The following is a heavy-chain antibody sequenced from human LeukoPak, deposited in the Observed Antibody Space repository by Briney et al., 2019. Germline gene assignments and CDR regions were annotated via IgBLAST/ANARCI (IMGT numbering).Heavy chain of an antibody. CDR1: SGSFSGYY. Sequence: SETLSLTCAVYSGSFSGYYWTWIRQPPGKGLEWIGEINHSGSTNYNPSLESRVTISVDTSKNQFSLKLSSVTAADTAVYYCARGPPIAVTSTGRFWNYWGQGTLVTVSS. CDR2: INHSGST. J-gene: IGHJ4*02. D-gene: IGHD6-13*01. V-gene: IGHV4-34*01. CDR3: ARGPPIAVTSTGRFWNY.